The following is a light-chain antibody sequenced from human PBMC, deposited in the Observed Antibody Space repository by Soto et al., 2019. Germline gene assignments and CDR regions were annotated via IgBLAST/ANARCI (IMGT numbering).Light chain of an antibody. J-gene: IGLJ1*01. CDR3: NSYTSSSTHV. CDR1: SSDVGGYNY. CDR2: DVS. Sequence: QSALTQPASVSGSPGLSITISCTGTSSDVGGYNYVSWYQQHPGKAPKLIISDVSNRPSGVSNRFSGSKSGNTASLTISGLQAEDEAYYYCNSYTSSSTHVFGTGTKLTVL. V-gene: IGLV2-14*03.